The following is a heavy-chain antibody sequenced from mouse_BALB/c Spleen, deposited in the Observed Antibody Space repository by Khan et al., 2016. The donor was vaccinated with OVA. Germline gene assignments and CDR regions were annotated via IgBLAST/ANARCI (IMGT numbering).Heavy chain of an antibody. J-gene: IGHJ3*01. Sequence: IQLVQSGPELMKPGPSVKITCKASGYSFPTYYIHWFIQRHGKSLEWIGYIDPFSGGTNYNQKFKGKATLTVDKSSSTAYLHLSNLTSEDSDVYECTRYGYDAGFDYWGQGTMVTVSA. CDR3: TRYGYDAGFDY. V-gene: IGHV1S135*01. CDR2: IDPFSGGT. CDR1: GYSFPTYY. D-gene: IGHD2-2*01.